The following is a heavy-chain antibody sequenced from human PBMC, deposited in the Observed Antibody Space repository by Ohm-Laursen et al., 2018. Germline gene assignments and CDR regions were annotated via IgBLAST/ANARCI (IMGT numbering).Heavy chain of an antibody. J-gene: IGHJ3*02. CDR1: GDSINSRY. CDR2: IYYSGST. D-gene: IGHD3-22*01. Sequence: GTLSLTCAVSGDSINSRYWSWIRQPPGKGLEWIGYIYYSGSTNYNPSLKSRVTISVDTSKNQFSLKLSSVTAADTAVYYCARHNTYYYDSRNDAFDIWGQGTMVTVSS. CDR3: ARHNTYYYDSRNDAFDI. V-gene: IGHV4-59*08.